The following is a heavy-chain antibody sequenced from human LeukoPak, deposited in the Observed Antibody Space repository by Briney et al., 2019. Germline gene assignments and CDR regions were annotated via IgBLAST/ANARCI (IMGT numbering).Heavy chain of an antibody. D-gene: IGHD3-3*01. Sequence: PGGSLRLSCAASGFTFSSYAVSWVRQAPGKGLEWVSAISGSGGSTYYADSVKGRFTISRDNSKNTLYLQMNSLRAEDTAVYYCAQTATLTIFGVVTPYYFDYWGQGTLVTVSS. CDR1: GFTFSSYA. J-gene: IGHJ4*02. V-gene: IGHV3-23*01. CDR2: ISGSGGST. CDR3: AQTATLTIFGVVTPYYFDY.